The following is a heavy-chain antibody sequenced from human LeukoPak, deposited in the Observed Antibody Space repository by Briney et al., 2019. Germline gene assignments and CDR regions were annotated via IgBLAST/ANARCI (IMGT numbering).Heavy chain of an antibody. CDR1: GGSISSGSYY. V-gene: IGHV4-61*09. CDR2: IYTSGST. D-gene: IGHD2-15*01. Sequence: KTSETLSLTCTVSGGSISSGSYYWSWIRQPAGKGLEWIGHIYTSGSTNYNPSLKSRVTISVDTSKNQFSLKLSSVTAADTAVYYCARRSVVVGYYYMDVWGKGTTVTISS. CDR3: ARRSVVVGYYYMDV. J-gene: IGHJ6*03.